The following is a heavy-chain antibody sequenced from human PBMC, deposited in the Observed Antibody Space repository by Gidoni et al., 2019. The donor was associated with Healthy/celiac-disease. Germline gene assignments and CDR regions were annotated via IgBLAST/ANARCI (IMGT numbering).Heavy chain of an antibody. CDR1: GGSFSVYY. V-gene: IGHV4-34*01. Sequence: QVQLQQWCAGLLKPSETLSLTCAIYGGSFSVYYWSWIRQPPGKGLEWIGEINHSGSTNYNPAHKSRVTISVDTSKNQFSLKLSAVTAADKAVYYCARHSYGVRGVSDYWGQGTLVTVSS. D-gene: IGHD3-10*01. CDR2: INHSGST. CDR3: ARHSYGVRGVSDY. J-gene: IGHJ4*02.